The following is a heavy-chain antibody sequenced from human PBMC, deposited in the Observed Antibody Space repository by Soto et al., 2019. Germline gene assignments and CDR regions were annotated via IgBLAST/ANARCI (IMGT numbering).Heavy chain of an antibody. J-gene: IGHJ4*02. Sequence: QVQLVESGGGVVQPGRSLRLSCAASGFTFSSYAMHWVRQAPGKGLEWVAVISYDGSNKYYADSVKGRFTISRDNSKNTLYLQMNSLRGEDTAVYYCARDRIYSSSWHDYWGQGTLVTVSS. CDR1: GFTFSSYA. CDR3: ARDRIYSSSWHDY. D-gene: IGHD6-13*01. V-gene: IGHV3-30-3*01. CDR2: ISYDGSNK.